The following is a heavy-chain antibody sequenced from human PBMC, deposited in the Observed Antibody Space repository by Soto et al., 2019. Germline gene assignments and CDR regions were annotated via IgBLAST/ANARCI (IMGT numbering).Heavy chain of an antibody. V-gene: IGHV3-23*01. Sequence: GGSLRLSCAASGFTFSSYAMSWVRQAPGKGLEWVSAISGSGGSTYYADSVKGRFTISRDNSKNTLYLQMNSLRAEDTAVYYCAKAADYDFWSGYYTRGNYYYYGMDVWGQGTTVTVSS. D-gene: IGHD3-3*01. J-gene: IGHJ6*02. CDR2: ISGSGGST. CDR1: GFTFSSYA. CDR3: AKAADYDFWSGYYTRGNYYYYGMDV.